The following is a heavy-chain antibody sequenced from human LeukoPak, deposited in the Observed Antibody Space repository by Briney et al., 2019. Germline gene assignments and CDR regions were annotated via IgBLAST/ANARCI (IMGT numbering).Heavy chain of an antibody. CDR1: GGSISSSSYY. D-gene: IGHD3-10*01. Sequence: SETLSLTCTVSGGSISSSSYYWGWIRQPPGKGLEWIGYIYYSGSTNYNPSLKSRVTISVDTSKNQFSLKLSSVTAADTAVYYCARAIYYGSGSYSDYYYYMDVWGKGTTVTISS. V-gene: IGHV4-61*05. CDR2: IYYSGST. CDR3: ARAIYYGSGSYSDYYYYMDV. J-gene: IGHJ6*03.